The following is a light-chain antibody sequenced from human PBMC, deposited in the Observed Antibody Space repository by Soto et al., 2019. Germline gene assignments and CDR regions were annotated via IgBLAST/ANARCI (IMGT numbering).Light chain of an antibody. CDR2: GNS. Sequence: QSALTQPPSVSGAPGQRVTISCTGSSSNIGAGYDVHWYQQLPGTAPKLLIYGNSNRPSGVPDRFSGSKSGTSASLAITGLQAEDEADYYCRSYDSSLSDVFGTGTKVTVL. J-gene: IGLJ1*01. CDR3: RSYDSSLSDV. V-gene: IGLV1-40*01. CDR1: SSNIGAGYD.